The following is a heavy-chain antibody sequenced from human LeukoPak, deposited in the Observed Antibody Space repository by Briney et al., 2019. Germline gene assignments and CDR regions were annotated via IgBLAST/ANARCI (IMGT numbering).Heavy chain of an antibody. D-gene: IGHD2-2*01. CDR3: AKNQLYLDY. Sequence: GGSLRLSCAASGFTFSSYWMSWVRQAPGKGLEWVANIKQDGSEKYYVDSVKGRFTISRDNSKNTLYLQMNSLRAEDTAVYYCAKNQLYLDYWGQGTLVTVSS. CDR2: IKQDGSEK. V-gene: IGHV3-7*03. J-gene: IGHJ4*02. CDR1: GFTFSSYW.